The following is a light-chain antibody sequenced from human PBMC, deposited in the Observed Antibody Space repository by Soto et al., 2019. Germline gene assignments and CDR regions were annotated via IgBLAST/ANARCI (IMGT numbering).Light chain of an antibody. Sequence: DIQMTQSPSTLSASVGDRVIITCRASQSISSWLAWYQQKPGKAPKVLIYDASNLESGVPSRFSGRGSGTEFTLTISSLQPDDFATYYCQKYNSYSPRTFGQGTKVEIK. J-gene: IGKJ1*01. V-gene: IGKV1-5*01. CDR3: QKYNSYSPRT. CDR1: QSISSW. CDR2: DAS.